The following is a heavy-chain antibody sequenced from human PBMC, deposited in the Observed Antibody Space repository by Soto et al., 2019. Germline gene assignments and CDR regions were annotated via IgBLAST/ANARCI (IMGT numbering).Heavy chain of an antibody. CDR3: ARDRRDGWIFDY. V-gene: IGHV4-30-2*01. CDR1: GDSISSGSYS. J-gene: IGHJ4*02. CDR2: IYYTGGT. Sequence: QLPLQESGSGLVKPSQTLSLTCAVSGDSISSGSYSWNWIRQPPGKGLEWIGYIYYTGGTSHNPSLQSRVTISVDTSKNQFPLKLSSVTAAYTAVYYFARDRRDGWIFDYGCQGTLVTVSS. D-gene: IGHD5-12*01.